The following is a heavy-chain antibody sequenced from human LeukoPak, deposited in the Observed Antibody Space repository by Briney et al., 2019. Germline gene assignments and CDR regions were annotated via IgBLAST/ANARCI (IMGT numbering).Heavy chain of an antibody. Sequence: SQTLSLTCAVSGYSISSGYYWGWIRQPPGKGLEGIASQYHSGSTYYNPSLKRRVTISVDKSKNQFSLKLSSLTAADTAVYYCARDRSTDYFDYWGQGTLVTVSS. CDR1: GYSISSGYY. J-gene: IGHJ4*02. V-gene: IGHV4-38-2*02. D-gene: IGHD1-14*01. CDR3: ARDRSTDYFDY. CDR2: QYHSGST.